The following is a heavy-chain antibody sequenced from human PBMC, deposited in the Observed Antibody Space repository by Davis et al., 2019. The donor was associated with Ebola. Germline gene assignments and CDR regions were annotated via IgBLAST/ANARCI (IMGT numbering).Heavy chain of an antibody. CDR1: GFTFSSYG. Sequence: GSLRLSCAASGFTFSSYGMHWVRQAPGKGLEWVAVISYDGSNKYYADSVKGRFTISRDNSKNTLYLQMNSLRAEDTAVYYCAKVLIVLMVYAPLDYWGQGTLVTVSS. J-gene: IGHJ4*02. CDR3: AKVLIVLMVYAPLDY. D-gene: IGHD2-8*01. CDR2: ISYDGSNK. V-gene: IGHV3-30*18.